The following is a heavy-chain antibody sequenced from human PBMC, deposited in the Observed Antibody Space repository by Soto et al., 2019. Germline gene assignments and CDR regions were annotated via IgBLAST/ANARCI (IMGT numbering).Heavy chain of an antibody. J-gene: IGHJ3*02. CDR1: GYTFLSYG. CDR2: ISCYNGNT. D-gene: IGHD4-17*01. V-gene: IGHV1-18*01. Sequence: QVQLVQSGAEVKKPGASVKVSCKASGYTFLSYGITWVRQAPGQGLEWMGWISCYNGNTKYAQKLQGKLNRTADTSTSTAYMELRSQRSDDTAIYYCARDKDYAYGDWSAVHDAFAIWGQGTMVTISS. CDR3: ARDKDYAYGDWSAVHDAFAI.